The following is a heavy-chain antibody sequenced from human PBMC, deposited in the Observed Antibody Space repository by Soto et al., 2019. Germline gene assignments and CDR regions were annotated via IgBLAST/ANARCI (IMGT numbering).Heavy chain of an antibody. CDR3: ARDPGYSYGYT. D-gene: IGHD5-18*01. J-gene: IGHJ4*02. V-gene: IGHV1-3*01. CDR2: INAGNGNT. CDR1: GYTFTSYA. Sequence: ASVKVSYKASGYTFTSYAMHWVRQAPGQRLEWMGWINAGNGNTKYSQKFQGRVTITRDTSASTAYMELSSLRSEDTAVYYCARDPGYSYGYTGGQGTLVTVSS.